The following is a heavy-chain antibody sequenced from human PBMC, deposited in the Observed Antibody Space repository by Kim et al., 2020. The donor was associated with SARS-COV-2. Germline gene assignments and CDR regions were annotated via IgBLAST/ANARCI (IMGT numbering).Heavy chain of an antibody. V-gene: IGHV3-11*06. CDR3: ARGVRFLEWSYYYYYGMDV. Sequence: GRFTISRDNAKNSLYLQMNSLRAEDTAVYYCARGVRFLEWSYYYYYGMDVWGQGTTVTVSS. D-gene: IGHD3-3*01. J-gene: IGHJ6*02.